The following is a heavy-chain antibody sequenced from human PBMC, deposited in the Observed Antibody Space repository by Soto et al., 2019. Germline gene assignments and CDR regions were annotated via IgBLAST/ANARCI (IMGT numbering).Heavy chain of an antibody. CDR2: INHSGST. Sequence: QVQLQQWGAGLLKPSETLSLTCAVYGGSFSGYYWSWIRQPPGKGLEWIGEINHSGSTNYNPSLKSRVTISVDTSKNQFSLKLSSVTAADTAVYYCAREEGATRLVDYWGQGTLGTVSS. V-gene: IGHV4-34*01. CDR3: AREEGATRLVDY. CDR1: GGSFSGYY. J-gene: IGHJ4*02. D-gene: IGHD1-26*01.